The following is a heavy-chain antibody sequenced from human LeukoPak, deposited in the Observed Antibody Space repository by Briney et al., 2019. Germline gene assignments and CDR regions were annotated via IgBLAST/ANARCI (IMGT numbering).Heavy chain of an antibody. Sequence: GGSLRLSCAASGFTFSSYAMSWVRQAPGKGLEWVSAISGSGGSTYYADSVKGRSTISRDNSKNTLYLQMNSLQTEDTAVYYCARQLYSSGWYWAFDYWGQGTLVTVSS. CDR3: ARQLYSSGWYWAFDY. V-gene: IGHV3-23*01. D-gene: IGHD6-19*01. CDR1: GFTFSSYA. J-gene: IGHJ4*02. CDR2: ISGSGGST.